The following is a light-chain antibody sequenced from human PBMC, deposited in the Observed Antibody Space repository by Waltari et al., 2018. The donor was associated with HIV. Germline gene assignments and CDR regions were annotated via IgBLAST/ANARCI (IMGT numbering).Light chain of an antibody. CDR1: SSNIGTNY. CDR3: AAWRDSLSAVV. V-gene: IGLV1-47*01. Sequence: QSVLTQPPSASGTPGQRVTISCSGSSSNIGTNYVYWYQQLPGTAPKLLIYRNKQRPSGVPDRFSGSKSGTSASLAISGLRSEDEADYYCAAWRDSLSAVVFGGGTKLTVL. CDR2: RNK. J-gene: IGLJ2*01.